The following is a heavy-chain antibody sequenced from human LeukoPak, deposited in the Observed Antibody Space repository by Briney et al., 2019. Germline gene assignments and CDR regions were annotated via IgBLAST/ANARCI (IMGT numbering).Heavy chain of an antibody. CDR3: ARVMKATVRTSNFDY. CDR2: INPNSGDT. V-gene: IGHV1-2*06. CDR1: GYTFTDYY. D-gene: IGHD4-17*01. Sequence: VAAVKVSCKASGYTFTDYYMYWVRQAPGQGLEWMGRINPNSGDTFYAQKFQGKVTMTRDTSISTAYMELSRLRSDDTAVYYCARVMKATVRTSNFDYWGQATLVTVSS. J-gene: IGHJ4*02.